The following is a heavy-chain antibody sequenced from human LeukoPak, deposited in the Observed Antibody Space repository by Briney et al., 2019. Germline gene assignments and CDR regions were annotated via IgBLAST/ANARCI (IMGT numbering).Heavy chain of an antibody. J-gene: IGHJ4*02. Sequence: SVKLSCKASGGTFSSYAISWVRQAPGQGIEWMGGIIPIFGTANYAQKFQGRVAITADETTSTAYMELSSLRSEDTAVYYCARDLDIVAPLGYWGQGTLVTVSS. V-gene: IGHV1-69*01. CDR3: ARDLDIVAPLGY. CDR1: GGTFSSYA. CDR2: IIPIFGTA. D-gene: IGHD5-12*01.